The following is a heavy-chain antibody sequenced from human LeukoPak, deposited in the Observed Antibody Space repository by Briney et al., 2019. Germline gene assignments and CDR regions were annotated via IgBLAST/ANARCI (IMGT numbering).Heavy chain of an antibody. J-gene: IGHJ4*02. Sequence: PGGSLRLSCAASGFTFSSYAMSWVRQAPGKGLEWVSAVSSSGGSTNYADSVKGRFTISRDNSKDTLYLQMYSLRAEDAAVYYCSQMVGCSSDWPRFDFWGQGTLVTVSS. D-gene: IGHD6-19*01. CDR2: VSSSGGST. V-gene: IGHV3-23*01. CDR3: SQMVGCSSDWPRFDF. CDR1: GFTFSSYA.